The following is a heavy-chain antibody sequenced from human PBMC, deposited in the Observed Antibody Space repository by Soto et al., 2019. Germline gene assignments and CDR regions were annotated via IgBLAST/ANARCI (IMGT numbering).Heavy chain of an antibody. D-gene: IGHD5-12*01. V-gene: IGHV4-59*08. CDR2: IYYSGST. CDR1: GGSISSYY. Sequence: SETLSLTCTVSGGSISSYYWSWIRQPPGKGLEWIGYIYYSGSTNYNPSLKSRVTISVDTSKNQFSLKLSSVTAADTAVYYCARHVRYSGHPDYWGQGTLVTSPQ. CDR3: ARHVRYSGHPDY. J-gene: IGHJ4*02.